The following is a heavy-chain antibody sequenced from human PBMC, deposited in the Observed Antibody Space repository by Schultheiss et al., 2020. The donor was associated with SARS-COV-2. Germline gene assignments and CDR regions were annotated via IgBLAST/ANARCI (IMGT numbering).Heavy chain of an antibody. Sequence: LSLTCTVAGGSISSYYWSCIRQPPGKGLEWIGYIYYSGSTNYNPSLKSRVTMSVDTSKNRFSLKLSSVTAADTAVYYCALQRGGKDAFDIWGQGTMVTVSS. CDR1: GGSISSYY. CDR2: IYYSGST. J-gene: IGHJ3*02. V-gene: IGHV4-59*12. D-gene: IGHD3-16*01. CDR3: ALQRGGKDAFDI.